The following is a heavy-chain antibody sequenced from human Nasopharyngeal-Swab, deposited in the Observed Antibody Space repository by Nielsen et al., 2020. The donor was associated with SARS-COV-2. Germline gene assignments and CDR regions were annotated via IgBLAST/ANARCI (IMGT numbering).Heavy chain of an antibody. Sequence: GESLKISCAASGFTFSSYGMHWVRQAPGKGLEWVAVISYDGSNKYYADSVKGRFTISRDNSKNTLYLQMSSLRAEDTAVYYCARAVTGTIGDLDYWGQGTLVTVSS. J-gene: IGHJ4*02. CDR1: GFTFSSYG. CDR2: ISYDGSNK. V-gene: IGHV3-30*03. CDR3: ARAVTGTIGDLDY. D-gene: IGHD1-7*01.